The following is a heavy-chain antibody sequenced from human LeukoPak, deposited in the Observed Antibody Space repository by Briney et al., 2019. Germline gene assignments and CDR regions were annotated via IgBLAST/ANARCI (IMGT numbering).Heavy chain of an antibody. CDR2: INHSGST. Sequence: PSETLSLTCAVYGGSFSGYYWSWIRQPPGKGLEWIGEINHSGSTNYNPSLKSRVTISVDTSKNQFSLKLSSVTAADTAVYYCARAGYCSSTSCYSFDYWGQGTLVTVSS. V-gene: IGHV4-34*01. D-gene: IGHD2-2*01. J-gene: IGHJ4*02. CDR1: GGSFSGYY. CDR3: ARAGYCSSTSCYSFDY.